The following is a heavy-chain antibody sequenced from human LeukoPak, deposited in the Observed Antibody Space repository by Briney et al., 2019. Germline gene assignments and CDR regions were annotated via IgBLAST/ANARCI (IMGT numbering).Heavy chain of an antibody. CDR3: ARGFQTDGDPPGGNYFDY. D-gene: IGHD4-17*01. V-gene: IGHV4-59*12. Sequence: SETLSLTCTVSGGSISSYYWSWVRQPPGKGLEWIGYIYYSGSTNYNPSLKSRVTISVDTSKNQFSLKLSSVTAADTAVYYCARGFQTDGDPPGGNYFDYWGQGTLVTVSS. CDR1: GGSISSYY. J-gene: IGHJ4*02. CDR2: IYYSGST.